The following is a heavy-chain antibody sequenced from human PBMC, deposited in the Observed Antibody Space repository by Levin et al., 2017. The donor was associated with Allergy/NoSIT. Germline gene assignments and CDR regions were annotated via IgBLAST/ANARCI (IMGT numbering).Heavy chain of an antibody. CDR2: ISWNSGSI. Sequence: SLKISCAASGFTFDDYAMHWVRQAPGKGLEWVSGISWNSGSIGYADSVKGRFTISRDNAKNSLYLQMNSLRAEDTALYYCAKGTGSGSYSYFDYWGQGTLVTVSS. J-gene: IGHJ4*02. CDR3: AKGTGSGSYSYFDY. CDR1: GFTFDDYA. V-gene: IGHV3-9*01. D-gene: IGHD1-26*01.